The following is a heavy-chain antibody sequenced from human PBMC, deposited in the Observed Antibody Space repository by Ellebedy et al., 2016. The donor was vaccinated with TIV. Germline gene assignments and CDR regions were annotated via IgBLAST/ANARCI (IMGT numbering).Heavy chain of an antibody. D-gene: IGHD1-26*01. J-gene: IGHJ4*02. V-gene: IGHV3-23*01. CDR2: IGGSDTPT. Sequence: GESLKISCAASGFSFSSCGMTWVRQAPGKGLEWVSAIGGSDTPTNYADYVRGLFTISRDNSKNTLYLEMNKLRAEDTAVYYCAKDIELKRGSLDHWGQGTLLTVSS. CDR1: GFSFSSCG. CDR3: AKDIELKRGSLDH.